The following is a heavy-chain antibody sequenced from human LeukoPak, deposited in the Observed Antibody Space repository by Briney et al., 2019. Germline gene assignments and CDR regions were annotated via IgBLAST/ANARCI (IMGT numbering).Heavy chain of an antibody. CDR3: ARAGYSSSSHYYYMDV. Sequence: ASVKVSCKASGYTFTSYGISWVRQAPGQGLEWMGWISAYNGNTNYAQKLQGRVTMTTDTSTSTAYMELRGLRSDDTAVYYCARAGYSSSSHYYYMDVWGKGTTVTVSS. V-gene: IGHV1-18*01. CDR1: GYTFTSYG. J-gene: IGHJ6*03. CDR2: ISAYNGNT. D-gene: IGHD6-13*01.